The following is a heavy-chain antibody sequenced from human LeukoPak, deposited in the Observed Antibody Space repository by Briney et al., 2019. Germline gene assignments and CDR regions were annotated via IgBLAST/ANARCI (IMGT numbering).Heavy chain of an antibody. V-gene: IGHV4-39*01. CDR1: RGSIRSDSYY. CDR2: IYYSGST. J-gene: IGHJ4*02. Sequence: SETLSLTCTVSRGSIRSDSYYWGWIRQPPGKGLEWIGSIYYSGSTYYNPSLKSRVTISVDTSKKQFSLKLSSVTAADTAVYYCARLWSGVRPPHYWGQGTLVIVSS. D-gene: IGHD3-10*01. CDR3: ARLWSGVRPPHY.